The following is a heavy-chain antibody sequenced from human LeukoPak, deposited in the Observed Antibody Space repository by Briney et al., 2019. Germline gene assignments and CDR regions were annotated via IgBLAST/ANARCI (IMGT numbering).Heavy chain of an antibody. J-gene: IGHJ4*02. Sequence: RSLRLSCAASGFTFDDYAMHWVRQAPGKGLEWVSGISWNSGSIGYADSVKGRFTISRDNAKNSLYLQMNSLRAEDTALYYCAKDGRSQLSADYFDYWGQGTLVTVSS. D-gene: IGHD6-6*01. V-gene: IGHV3-9*01. CDR2: ISWNSGSI. CDR3: AKDGRSQLSADYFDY. CDR1: GFTFDDYA.